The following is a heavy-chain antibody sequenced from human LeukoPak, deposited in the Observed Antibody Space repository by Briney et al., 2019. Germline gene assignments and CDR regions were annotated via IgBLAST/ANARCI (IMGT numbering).Heavy chain of an antibody. D-gene: IGHD6-19*01. J-gene: IGHJ4*02. CDR1: GFTFDDYA. CDR3: AKGDGGWMGFDY. V-gene: IGHV3-9*01. CDR2: ISWNSGSI. Sequence: GGSLRLSCAASGFTFDDYAMHWVRQAPGKGLEWVSGISWNSGSIGYADSVKGRFTISRDNAKNSLYLQMNSLRAEDTALYYCAKGDGGWMGFDYWGQGTLVTVSS.